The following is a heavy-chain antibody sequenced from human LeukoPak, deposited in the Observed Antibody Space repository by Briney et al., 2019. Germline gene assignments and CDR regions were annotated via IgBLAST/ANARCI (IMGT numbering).Heavy chain of an antibody. D-gene: IGHD4-17*01. Sequence: ASVKVSCKASGYTFTDYAMNWVRQAPGQGLEWMGWINTNTGIPTYVQGFTGRFVFSLDTSVSTAYLQISSLKAEDTAVYYCARRRRADGDCNDYWGQGTLVTVSS. J-gene: IGHJ4*02. CDR1: GYTFTDYA. CDR2: INTNTGIP. V-gene: IGHV7-4-1*02. CDR3: ARRRRADGDCNDY.